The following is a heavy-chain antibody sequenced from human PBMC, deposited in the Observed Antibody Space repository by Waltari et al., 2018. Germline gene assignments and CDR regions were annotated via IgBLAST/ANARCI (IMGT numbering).Heavy chain of an antibody. J-gene: IGHJ4*02. D-gene: IGHD6-19*01. CDR1: GFTFSSSS. V-gene: IGHV3-48*01. Sequence: EVQLVESGGGLVQPGGSLRLSCAASGFTFSSSSMNCVRQAPGKGLEWVSYISSSSSTIYYADSVKGRFTISRDNAKNSLYLQMNSLRAEDTAVYYCASSITGYSSGWQSLDYWGQGTLVTVSS. CDR2: ISSSSSTI. CDR3: ASSITGYSSGWQSLDY.